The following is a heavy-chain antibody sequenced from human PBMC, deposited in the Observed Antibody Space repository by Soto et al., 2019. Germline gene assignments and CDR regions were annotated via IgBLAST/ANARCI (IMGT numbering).Heavy chain of an antibody. CDR1: GFTFSSYG. Sequence: GGSLRLSCAASGFTFSSYGMHWVRQAPGKGLEWVAVIWYDGSNKYYADSVKGRFTISRDNSKNTLYLQMNSLRAEDTAVYYCARDPSEYYYNYGMDVWGQGTTVTVSS. V-gene: IGHV3-33*01. CDR3: ARDPSEYYYNYGMDV. J-gene: IGHJ6*02. CDR2: IWYDGSNK. D-gene: IGHD6-6*01.